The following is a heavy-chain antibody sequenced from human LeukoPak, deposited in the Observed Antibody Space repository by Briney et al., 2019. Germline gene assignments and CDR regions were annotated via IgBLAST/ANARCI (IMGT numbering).Heavy chain of an antibody. D-gene: IGHD2-15*01. V-gene: IGHV3-7*01. CDR2: IKQDGSEK. CDR3: ARQQRYCSGGSCYHFDY. J-gene: IGHJ4*02. Sequence: GGSLRLSCAASGFTFTNYWMNWVRQAPGKGLEWVANIKQDGSEKYYVDSVKGRFTISRDKAKNSLYLQLNSLRAEDTAVYYCARQQRYCSGGSCYHFDYWGQGTLVTVSS. CDR1: GFTFTNYW.